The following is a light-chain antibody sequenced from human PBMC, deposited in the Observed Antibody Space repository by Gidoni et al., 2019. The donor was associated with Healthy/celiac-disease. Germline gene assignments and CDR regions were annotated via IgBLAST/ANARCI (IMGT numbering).Light chain of an antibody. Sequence: QSALTQPASVSGSPGQSITISCTGTSSDVGNYNLVSWYQQHPGKAPKVMIYEGSKRPSGVSNRFSGSMSGNTASLTIAGLQTEDEADYYCCSDAGSSSYVFGTGTKVTVL. J-gene: IGLJ1*01. CDR3: CSDAGSSSYV. V-gene: IGLV2-23*01. CDR1: SSDVGNYNL. CDR2: EGS.